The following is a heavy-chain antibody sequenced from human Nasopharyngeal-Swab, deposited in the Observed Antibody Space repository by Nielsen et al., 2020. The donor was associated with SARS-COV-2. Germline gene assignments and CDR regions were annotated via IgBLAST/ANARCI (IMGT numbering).Heavy chain of an antibody. D-gene: IGHD4-17*01. Sequence: GESLKISCAASGFTFSDYYMSWIRQAPGKGLEWVSYISSSSSYTNYADSVKGRFTISRDNAKNSLYLQMNSLRAEDTAVYYCARGGYGDLLFLFDYWGQGTLVTVSS. J-gene: IGHJ4*02. CDR1: GFTFSDYY. CDR2: ISSSSSYT. CDR3: ARGGYGDLLFLFDY. V-gene: IGHV3-11*06.